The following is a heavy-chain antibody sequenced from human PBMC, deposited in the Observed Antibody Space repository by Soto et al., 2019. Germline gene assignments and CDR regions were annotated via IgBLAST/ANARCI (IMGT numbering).Heavy chain of an antibody. Sequence: PGGSLRFSCAASGFTFSSYAMSWVRQAPGKGLDWVSCISSTGGSTYYADSVKGRFTISRDNSKNTLYLQMNSLRVEDTAIYYCAKDREGGDYWGQGALVTVSS. CDR2: ISSTGGST. V-gene: IGHV3-23*01. D-gene: IGHD1-26*01. CDR3: AKDREGGDY. J-gene: IGHJ4*02. CDR1: GFTFSSYA.